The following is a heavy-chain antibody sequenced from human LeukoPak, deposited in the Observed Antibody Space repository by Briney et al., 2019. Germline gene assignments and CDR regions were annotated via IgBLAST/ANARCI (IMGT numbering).Heavy chain of an antibody. CDR2: ISGSGGST. Sequence: GGSLRLSCAASGVTFSSYAMSWVRQAPGKGLEWVSAISGSGGSTYYADSVKGRFTISRNNSKNTLYLQMTSLGAEDTAVYYCAKDGAMVGAWGKGTTVTVSS. J-gene: IGHJ6*04. V-gene: IGHV3-23*01. CDR1: GVTFSSYA. D-gene: IGHD1-26*01. CDR3: AKDGAMVGA.